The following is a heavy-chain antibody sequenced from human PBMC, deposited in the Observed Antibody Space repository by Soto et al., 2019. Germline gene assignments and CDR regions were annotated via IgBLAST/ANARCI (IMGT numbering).Heavy chain of an antibody. J-gene: IGHJ4*02. V-gene: IGHV3-23*01. CDR2: ITGSGGST. D-gene: IGHD6-19*01. CDR3: AKAVADFANLQGSY. Sequence: LRLSCAASGFTFSSYAMSWVRQAPGKWLEWVSAITGSGGSTYYADSVKGRFTISRDNSKNTLYLQMNSLRAEDTAVYYCAKAVADFANLQGSYWGQGTLVTVSS. CDR1: GFTFSSYA.